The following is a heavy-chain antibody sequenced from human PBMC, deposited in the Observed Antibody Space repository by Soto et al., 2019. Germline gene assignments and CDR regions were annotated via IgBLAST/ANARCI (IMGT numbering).Heavy chain of an antibody. D-gene: IGHD3-16*01. J-gene: IGHJ6*02. Sequence: GGSLRLSCSASGFTFSSYAMHWVRQAPGKGLEYVSAISSNGGSTYYADSVKGRFTISRDNSKNTLYLQMSSLRAEDTAVYYCVKSWGFVGYYYYYGMDVWGQGTTVTVSS. V-gene: IGHV3-64D*06. CDR1: GFTFSSYA. CDR3: VKSWGFVGYYYYYGMDV. CDR2: ISSNGGST.